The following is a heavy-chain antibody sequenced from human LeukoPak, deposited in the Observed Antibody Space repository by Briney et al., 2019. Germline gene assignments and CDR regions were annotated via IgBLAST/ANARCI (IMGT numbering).Heavy chain of an antibody. Sequence: PSETLSLTCAVYGGSFSGYYWSWIRQPPGKGLEWIGEINHSGSTNYNPSLKSRVTISVDTSKNQFSLKLSSVTAADTAVYYCARAAKYGSGSYYNDYWGQGTLVTVSS. CDR2: INHSGST. CDR3: ARAAKYGSGSYYNDY. J-gene: IGHJ4*02. V-gene: IGHV4-34*01. D-gene: IGHD3-10*01. CDR1: GGSFSGYY.